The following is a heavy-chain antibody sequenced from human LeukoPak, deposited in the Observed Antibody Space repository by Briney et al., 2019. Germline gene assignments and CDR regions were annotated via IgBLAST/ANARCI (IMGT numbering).Heavy chain of an antibody. D-gene: IGHD3-10*01. CDR3: AKYAYGSASYYQKPFDY. J-gene: IGHJ4*01. CDR1: GYTFTSYD. CDR2: MSPDSGNT. V-gene: IGHV1-8*01. Sequence: ASVKVSCKASGYTFTSYDINWVRQATGQGLEWMGCMSPDSGNTGYAQKFQGRVAMTRNTSISTAYMELSSLTSDDTAVYYCAKYAYGSASYYQKPFDYWGQGTLVTVSS.